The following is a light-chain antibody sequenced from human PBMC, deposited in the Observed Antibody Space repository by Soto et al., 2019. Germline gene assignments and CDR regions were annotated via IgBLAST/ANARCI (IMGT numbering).Light chain of an antibody. J-gene: IGKJ5*01. Sequence: IVLTQSPGTLYLSPGGRATRSCRATQSINNYLAWYQQQPGRPPRILIYDASIRPTGIPARFSGSGSGTDFTLTVRYLEPEDFAGYYCQQGRSWPPSITVGHGIRLGIK. CDR1: QSINNY. V-gene: IGKV3-11*01. CDR2: DAS. CDR3: QQGRSWPPSIT.